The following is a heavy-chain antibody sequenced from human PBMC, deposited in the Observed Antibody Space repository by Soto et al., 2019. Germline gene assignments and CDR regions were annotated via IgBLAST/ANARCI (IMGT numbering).Heavy chain of an antibody. D-gene: IGHD2-15*01. CDR1: GGYIYRSGYY. CDR3: GKVLVGATGHTDSDS. CDR2: IDYNGVT. Sequence: TSETLSLTCTVSGGYIYRSGYYWGWIRQPPGRGLEWIGNIDYNGVTYSNPSLKSRVTISRDTSKNQFSLKLTSVTAADTALYYCGKVLVGATGHTDSDSWGPGTLVTVSS. V-gene: IGHV4-39*01. J-gene: IGHJ4*02.